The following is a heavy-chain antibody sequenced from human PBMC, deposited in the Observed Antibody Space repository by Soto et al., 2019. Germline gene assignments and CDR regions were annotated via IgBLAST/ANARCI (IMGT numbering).Heavy chain of an antibody. D-gene: IGHD3-22*01. V-gene: IGHV4-61*01. CDR2: IYYSGST. CDR3: ARGTNYYDSSGYYYIDY. CDR1: GGSVSSGSYY. J-gene: IGHJ4*02. Sequence: SETLSLTCTVSGGSVSSGSYYWSWIRQPPGKGLEWLGYIYYSGSTNYNPSLKSRVTISVDTSKNQFSLKLSSVTAADTAVYYCARGTNYYDSSGYYYIDYWGQGTLVTVSS.